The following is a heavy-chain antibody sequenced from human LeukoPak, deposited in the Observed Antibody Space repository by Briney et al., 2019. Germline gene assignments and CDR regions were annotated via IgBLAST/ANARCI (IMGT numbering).Heavy chain of an antibody. D-gene: IGHD1-26*01. CDR1: GGTFSSYA. J-gene: IGHJ6*03. CDR3: ARGLGAPGYMDV. CDR2: IIPIFGTA. V-gene: IGHV1-69*05. Sequence: ASVKVSCKASGGTFSSYAISWVRQAPGQGLGWMGGIIPIFGTANYAQKFQGRVTITTDESTSTAYMELSSLRSEDTAVYYCARGLGAPGYMDVWGKGTTVTVSS.